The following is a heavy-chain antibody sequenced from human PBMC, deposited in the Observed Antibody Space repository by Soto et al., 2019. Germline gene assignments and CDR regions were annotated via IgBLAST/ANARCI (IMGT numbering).Heavy chain of an antibody. CDR3: ARAPVTSKKDYYYYYMDV. D-gene: IGHD4-4*01. V-gene: IGHV5-51*01. Sequence: GESLKISCKGSGYSVTSYWTGWVRQMPGKGLEWMGIIYPGDSDTRYSPSFQGQVTISADKSISTAYLQWSSLKDSDTAMYYCARAPVTSKKDYYYYYMDVWGKGTTVTVSS. CDR1: GYSVTSYW. J-gene: IGHJ6*03. CDR2: IYPGDSDT.